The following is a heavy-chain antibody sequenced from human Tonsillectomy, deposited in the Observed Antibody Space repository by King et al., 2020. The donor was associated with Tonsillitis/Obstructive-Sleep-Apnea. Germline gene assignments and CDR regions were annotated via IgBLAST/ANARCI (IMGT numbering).Heavy chain of an antibody. V-gene: IGHV3-7*03. CDR2: IQQDGSEK. D-gene: IGHD3-10*01. Sequence: EVQLVESGGGLVQPGGSLRLSCAASGFTFSNYWVYWVRQAPGKGLEWVANIQQDGSEKYYVNSVKGRFTISRDNAKNSLYLQMNSLRAEDTAVYYCARDKAGGWNFGLWGRGTLVTVSS. CDR1: GFTFSNYW. J-gene: IGHJ2*01. CDR3: ARDKAGGWNFGL.